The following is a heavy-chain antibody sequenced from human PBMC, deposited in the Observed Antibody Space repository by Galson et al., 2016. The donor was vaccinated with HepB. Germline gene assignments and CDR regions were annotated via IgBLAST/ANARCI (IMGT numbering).Heavy chain of an antibody. CDR3: ARSQVGGRYYYGLDV. J-gene: IGHJ6*02. D-gene: IGHD2-15*01. CDR2: IIPIFGTK. V-gene: IGHV1-69*13. CDR1: GGTFSSYA. Sequence: SVKVSCKASGGTFSSYAIGWVRQAPGQGLEWMGGIIPIFGTKNYAQKFQGRVTVTADESTSTAYMELSSLRSEDTAVYYCARSQVGGRYYYGLDVWGQGTTVTVSS.